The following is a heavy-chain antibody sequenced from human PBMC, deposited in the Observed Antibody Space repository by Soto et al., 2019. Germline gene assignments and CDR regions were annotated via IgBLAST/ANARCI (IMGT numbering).Heavy chain of an antibody. Sequence: SETLSLTCTVSGGSISSGGYYWSWIRQHPGKGLEWIGYIYYSGSTYYNPSLKSRVTISVDTSKNQFSLKLSSVTAADTAVYYCARAAPAGTDFDYWGQGTLVTVSS. CDR2: IYYSGST. J-gene: IGHJ4*02. CDR1: GGSISSGGYY. V-gene: IGHV4-31*03. CDR3: ARAAPAGTDFDY. D-gene: IGHD6-13*01.